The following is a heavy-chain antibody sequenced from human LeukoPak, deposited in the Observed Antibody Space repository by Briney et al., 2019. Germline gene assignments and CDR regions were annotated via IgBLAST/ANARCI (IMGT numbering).Heavy chain of an antibody. V-gene: IGHV3-7*01. CDR2: IKQDGSEK. D-gene: IGHD2-21*01. CDR3: ARDYSLNY. Sequence: GGSLRLSCAASGFTFSSYAMYWVRQAPGKGLEWVANIKQDGSEKYYVDSVKGRFSISRDNAKNSLYLQMNSLRVEDTAVYYCARDYSLNYWGQGTLVTVSS. J-gene: IGHJ4*02. CDR1: GFTFSSYA.